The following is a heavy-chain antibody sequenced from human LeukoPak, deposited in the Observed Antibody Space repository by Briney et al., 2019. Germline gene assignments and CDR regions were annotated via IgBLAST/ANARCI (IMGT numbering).Heavy chain of an antibody. CDR1: GGSFSGYY. D-gene: IGHD6-19*01. CDR2: INHSGST. Sequence: SETLSLTCAVYGGSFSGYYWSWIRQPPGKGLEWIGEINHSGSTNYNPSLKSRVTISVDTSKNQFSLKLGTVTAADTAVYYCAREAYSGWPFDYWGQGTLVTVSS. V-gene: IGHV4-34*01. J-gene: IGHJ4*02. CDR3: AREAYSGWPFDY.